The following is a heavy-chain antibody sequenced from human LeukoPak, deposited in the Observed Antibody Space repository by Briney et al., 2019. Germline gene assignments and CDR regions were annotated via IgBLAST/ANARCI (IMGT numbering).Heavy chain of an antibody. J-gene: IGHJ4*02. Sequence: KPSETLSLTCTVSGGSISSYYWSWIRQPPGKGLEWIGYIYYSGSTNYNPSLKSRVTISVDTSKNQFSLKLSSVTAADTAVYYCARYRRGYSGSYYANYYFDYWGQGTLVTVSS. CDR1: GGSISSYY. D-gene: IGHD1-26*01. CDR2: IYYSGST. V-gene: IGHV4-59*01. CDR3: ARYRRGYSGSYYANYYFDY.